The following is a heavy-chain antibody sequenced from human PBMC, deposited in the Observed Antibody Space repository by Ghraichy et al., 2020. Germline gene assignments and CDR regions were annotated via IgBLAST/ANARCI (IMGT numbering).Heavy chain of an antibody. CDR2: HYYTGTT. V-gene: IGHV4-39*01. J-gene: IGHJ4*02. Sequence: SETLSLICNVSGASVTSGSFYWAWVRQAPGTGLEWIGSHYYTGTTYSNPSLKSRVTISVDRLKNQFSLNLQSVSTADTAIYYCARHGLGIAVALFDYWGQGSLVTAS. D-gene: IGHD6-13*01. CDR1: GASVTSGSFY. CDR3: ARHGLGIAVALFDY.